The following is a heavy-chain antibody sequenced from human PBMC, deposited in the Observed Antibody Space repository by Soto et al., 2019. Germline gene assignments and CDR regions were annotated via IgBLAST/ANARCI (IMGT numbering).Heavy chain of an antibody. J-gene: IGHJ6*02. V-gene: IGHV1-18*01. CDR1: GYTFTSSG. D-gene: IGHD2-21*01. CDR2: ISAYNGNT. CDR3: ARVTGETYYYYYYGMDG. Sequence: QVQLVQSGAEVKKPGASVKVSCKASGYTFTSSGIRWVRQAPGQGLEWMGWISAYNGNTNYAQKLQGRVKMTTDTSTSTAYMELRSLRSDDTDVYYCARVTGETYYYYYYGMDGWGQGTRVTVSS.